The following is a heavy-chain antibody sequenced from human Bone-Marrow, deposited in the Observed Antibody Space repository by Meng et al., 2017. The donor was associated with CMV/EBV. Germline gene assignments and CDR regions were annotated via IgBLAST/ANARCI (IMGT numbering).Heavy chain of an antibody. CDR2: ISYDGSNK. CDR1: GFTFSSYA. Sequence: QVQRVEAGGGVVQPGRSLRLSCAASGFTFSSYAMHWVRQAPGKGLEWVAVISYDGSNKYYADSVKGRFTISRDNSKNTLYPQMNSLRAEDTAVYYCASRDPGDYWGQGTLVTVPS. CDR3: ASRDPGDY. J-gene: IGHJ4*02. D-gene: IGHD5-24*01. V-gene: IGHV3-30-3*01.